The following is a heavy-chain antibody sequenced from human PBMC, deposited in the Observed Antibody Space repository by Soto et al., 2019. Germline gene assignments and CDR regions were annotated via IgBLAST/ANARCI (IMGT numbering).Heavy chain of an antibody. CDR2: ISGSGGST. V-gene: IGHV3-23*01. CDR3: ANLVGGTYYFDY. J-gene: IGHJ4*02. D-gene: IGHD1-26*01. Sequence: GGSLRLSCAASGFTFSSYAMSWVRQAPGKGLEWVSAISGSGGSTYYADSVKGRFTISRDNSKNTLYLQRNSLRAEDTAVYYCANLVGGTYYFDYWVQGTLVTVSS. CDR1: GFTFSSYA.